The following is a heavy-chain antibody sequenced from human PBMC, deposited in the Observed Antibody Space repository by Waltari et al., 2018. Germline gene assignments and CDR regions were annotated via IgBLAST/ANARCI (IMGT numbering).Heavy chain of an antibody. D-gene: IGHD6-13*01. J-gene: IGHJ4*02. V-gene: IGHV3-30*01. CDR1: GFTFSSYA. CDR2: ISYDGSNK. CDR3: ARERTAAGIFDY. Sequence: QVQLVESGGGVVQPGRSLRLSCAASGFTFSSYAMHWVRQAPGKGLEWVAVISYDGSNKYYADSVKGRFTISRDKSKNTLYLQMNSLRAEDTAVYYCARERTAAGIFDYWGQGTLVTVSS.